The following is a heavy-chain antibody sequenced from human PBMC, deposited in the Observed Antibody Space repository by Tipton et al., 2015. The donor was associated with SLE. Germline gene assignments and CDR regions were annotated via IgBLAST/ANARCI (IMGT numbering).Heavy chain of an antibody. CDR2: ISSSSTYI. Sequence: SLRLSCAASGFTFSSCSMNWVRQAPGKGLEWVSSISSSSTYIYYADSVKGRFTISRDNAKNSLYLQMNSLRAEDTAVYYCARDRGYCSSTSCLPDAFDIWGQGTMVTVSS. J-gene: IGHJ3*02. D-gene: IGHD2-2*01. V-gene: IGHV3-21*01. CDR1: GFTFSSCS. CDR3: ARDRGYCSSTSCLPDAFDI.